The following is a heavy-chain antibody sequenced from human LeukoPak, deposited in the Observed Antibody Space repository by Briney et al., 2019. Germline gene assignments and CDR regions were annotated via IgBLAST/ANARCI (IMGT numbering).Heavy chain of an antibody. D-gene: IGHD6-19*01. V-gene: IGHV3-11*01. CDR1: GFTFSDYY. J-gene: IGHJ4*02. CDR3: ARVTYDSGWYYSGDY. CDR2: ISFSDNTI. Sequence: GGSLRLSCAASGFTFSDYYMSWIRQAPGKGLEGVSYISFSDNTIYYADSVKGRFTISRDNAKNSLYLQLNSLRAEDTAVYYCARVTYDSGWYYSGDYWGQGTLVTVSS.